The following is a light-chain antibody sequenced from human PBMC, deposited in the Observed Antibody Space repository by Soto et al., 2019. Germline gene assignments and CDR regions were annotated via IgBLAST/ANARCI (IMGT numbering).Light chain of an antibody. CDR3: QQYGSSPWT. V-gene: IGKV3-20*01. CDR2: VAS. J-gene: IGKJ1*01. Sequence: EIVLTQSPGPLSLSPGERATLSCRASQSVSSSYLAWYQQKPGQAPRLLIYVASSRATGIPDRFSGSGYGTDFTLTISRLEPEDFAVYYCQQYGSSPWTFGQGTKVEIK. CDR1: QSVSSSY.